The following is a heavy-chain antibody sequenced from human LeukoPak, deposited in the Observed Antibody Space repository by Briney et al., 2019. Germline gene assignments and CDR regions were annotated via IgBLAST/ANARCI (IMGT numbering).Heavy chain of an antibody. CDR1: GFTFSSYG. CDR2: IRYDGSNK. J-gene: IGHJ6*03. CDR3: ARRIAAAGISYYYYMDV. D-gene: IGHD6-13*01. V-gene: IGHV3-30*02. Sequence: GGSLRLSCAASGFTFSSYGMHWVRQAPGKGLEWVAFIRYDGSNKYYADSVKGRFTISRDNSKNTLYLQMNSLRAEDTAVYYCARRIAAAGISYYYYMDVWGKGTTVTVSS.